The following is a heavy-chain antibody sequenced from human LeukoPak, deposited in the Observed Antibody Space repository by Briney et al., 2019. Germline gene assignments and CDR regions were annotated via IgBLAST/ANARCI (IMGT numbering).Heavy chain of an antibody. Sequence: GASVKVSCKASGGTFSSYDISWVRQATGQGLEWMGWMSPNSGNTGYAEKLQGRVTMTRNTATSTAYMELSGLRSEDTAVYYCARNQRAIYDSSGYWSNWFDPWGQGTLVTVSP. D-gene: IGHD3-22*01. V-gene: IGHV1-8*02. CDR1: GGTFSSYD. CDR2: MSPNSGNT. J-gene: IGHJ5*02. CDR3: ARNQRAIYDSSGYWSNWFDP.